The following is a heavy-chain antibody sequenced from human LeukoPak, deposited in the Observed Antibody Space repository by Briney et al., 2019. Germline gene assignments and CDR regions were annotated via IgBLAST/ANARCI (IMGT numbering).Heavy chain of an antibody. CDR3: ARRYGSIGYYDRSGRNYYFDY. D-gene: IGHD3-22*01. CDR1: GFTFNTYW. J-gene: IGHJ4*02. CDR2: INDSGST. Sequence: GSLRLSCAASGFTFNTYWMSWVRQPPGKGLEWIGEINDSGSTNYNSSLKSRVTISVDTSKNQFSLKLSSVTAADTAVYYCARRYGSIGYYDRSGRNYYFDYWGQGTLVTVSS. V-gene: IGHV4-34*01.